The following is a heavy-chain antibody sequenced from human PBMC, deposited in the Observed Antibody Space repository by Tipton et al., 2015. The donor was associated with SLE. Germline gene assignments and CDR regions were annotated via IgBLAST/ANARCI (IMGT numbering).Heavy chain of an antibody. CDR3: AKDMYPGGADV. V-gene: IGHV3-21*04. J-gene: IGHJ6*02. CDR2: ISGDSNYI. D-gene: IGHD2-2*01. CDR1: GFLVSSYA. Sequence: SGFLVSSYAMTWVRQTPQKGLEWVSYISGDSNYINYADSVKGRFTISRDNAKNSLYLQMNSLRADDTALYYCAKDMYPGGADVWGQGTTVTVSS.